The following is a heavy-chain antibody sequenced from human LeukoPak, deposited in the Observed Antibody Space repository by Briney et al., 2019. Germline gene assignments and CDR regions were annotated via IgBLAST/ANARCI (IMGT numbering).Heavy chain of an antibody. CDR1: GYSFTSYW. D-gene: IGHD2/OR15-2a*01. CDR3: ATSPSMRNDAFDI. CDR2: IYPGDSDT. V-gene: IGHV5-51*01. J-gene: IGHJ3*02. Sequence: GESLKISCKGSGYSFTSYWIGWVRQVPGKGLEWMGIIYPGDSDTRYSPSFQGQVTISADKSISTAYLQWSSLKASDTAMYYCATSPSMRNDAFDIWGQGTMVTVSS.